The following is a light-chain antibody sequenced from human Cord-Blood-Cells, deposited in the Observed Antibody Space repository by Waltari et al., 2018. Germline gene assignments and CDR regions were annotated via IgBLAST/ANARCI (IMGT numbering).Light chain of an antibody. CDR2: DPS. CDR1: QRISSW. J-gene: IGKJ2*01. Sequence: DIQMTQSHSTLSASVGDRVTITCRASQRISSWLAWYQQKPGKAPKLLIYDPSSLESGVPSRFSGSGSGTEFTLTISSLQPDDFATYYCQQYNSYTFGQGTKLEIK. V-gene: IGKV1-5*01. CDR3: QQYNSYT.